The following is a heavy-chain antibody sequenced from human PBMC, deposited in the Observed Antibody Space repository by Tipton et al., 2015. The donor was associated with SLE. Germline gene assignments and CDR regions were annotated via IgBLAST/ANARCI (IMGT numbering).Heavy chain of an antibody. CDR1: GVSIRSHY. CDR2: MYNNERT. D-gene: IGHD3-22*01. Sequence: TLSLTCTVSGVSIRSHYWSWIRQSPGKGLEWIGYMYNNERTKYNHSLESRVSMSVETSKNQFTLKLTSVTAADTAVYYCARAGDYYDRSGFGFYYYGLDVWGQGTTVTVSS. CDR3: ARAGDYYDRSGFGFYYYGLDV. J-gene: IGHJ6*02. V-gene: IGHV4-59*11.